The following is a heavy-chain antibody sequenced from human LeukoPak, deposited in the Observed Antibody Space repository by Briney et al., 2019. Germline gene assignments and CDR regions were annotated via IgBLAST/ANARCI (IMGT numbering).Heavy chain of an antibody. J-gene: IGHJ6*02. CDR3: ARTFRSSWAFDYYYYGMDV. V-gene: IGHV1-69*13. CDR2: IIPIFGTA. D-gene: IGHD6-13*01. Sequence: SVKVSCKASGGTFSSYAISWVRQAPGQGLEWMGGIIPIFGTANYAQKFQGRVTFTADESTSTAYMELSSLRSEDTAVYYCARTFRSSWAFDYYYYGMDVWGQGTTVTVSS. CDR1: GGTFSSYA.